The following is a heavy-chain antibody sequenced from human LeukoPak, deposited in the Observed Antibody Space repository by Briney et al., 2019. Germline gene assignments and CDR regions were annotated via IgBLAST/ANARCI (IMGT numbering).Heavy chain of an antibody. J-gene: IGHJ4*02. Sequence: PGGSLRLSCAASGFTFDDYAMHWVRQAPGKGLEWVSGISWNSGSIGYADSVKGRFTISRDNAKNSLYLQMNSLRAEDTALYYCAKASLVLRYFDWLLPPGYWGQGTLVTVSS. CDR2: ISWNSGSI. D-gene: IGHD3-9*01. CDR3: AKASLVLRYFDWLLPPGY. CDR1: GFTFDDYA. V-gene: IGHV3-9*01.